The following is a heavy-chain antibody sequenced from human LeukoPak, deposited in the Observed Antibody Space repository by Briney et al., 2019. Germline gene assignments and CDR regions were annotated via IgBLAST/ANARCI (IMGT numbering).Heavy chain of an antibody. CDR1: GGSNSSSSYY. J-gene: IGHJ4*02. Sequence: SETLSLTCTVSGGSNSSSSYYWGWIRQPPGKGLEWIGSIYYSGSTYYNPSLKSRVTISVDTSKNQFSLKLSSVTAADTAVYYCAREYSSGWYWGRDYFDYWGQGTLVTVSS. CDR2: IYYSGST. V-gene: IGHV4-39*07. D-gene: IGHD6-19*01. CDR3: AREYSSGWYWGRDYFDY.